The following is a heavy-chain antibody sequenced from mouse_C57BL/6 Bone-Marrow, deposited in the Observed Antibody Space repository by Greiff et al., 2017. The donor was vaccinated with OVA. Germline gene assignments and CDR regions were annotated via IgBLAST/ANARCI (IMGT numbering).Heavy chain of an antibody. J-gene: IGHJ2*01. V-gene: IGHV1-64*01. D-gene: IGHD1-3*01. CDR1: GYTFTSYW. CDR3: ANRDNSQGYYFDY. Sequence: QVQLQQPGAELVQPGASVKLSCKASGYTFTSYWMHWVKQRPGQGLEWIGLIHPNSGSTNYNEKFKSKATLTVDKSSSTAYMQLSSLTSEDSAVYYCANRDNSQGYYFDYWGQGTTLTVSA. CDR2: IHPNSGST.